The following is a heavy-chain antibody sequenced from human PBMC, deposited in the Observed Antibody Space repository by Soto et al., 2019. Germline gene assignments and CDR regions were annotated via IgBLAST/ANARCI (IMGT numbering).Heavy chain of an antibody. Sequence: SETMSLTCSVYGGSFSGYYWNWIRQPPGKGLEWIGEIAHSGYTNYNPSLKSRVTISVDTSKNQFSLRLTSVTAADTAVYYCARVRDWFDPCGQRTLVTVSS. CDR2: IAHSGYT. V-gene: IGHV4-34*01. J-gene: IGHJ5*02. CDR3: ARVRDWFDP. D-gene: IGHD3-3*01. CDR1: GGSFSGYY.